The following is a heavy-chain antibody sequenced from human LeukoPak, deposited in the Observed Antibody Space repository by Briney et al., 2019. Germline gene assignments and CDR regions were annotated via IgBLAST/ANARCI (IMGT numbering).Heavy chain of an antibody. Sequence: ASVKVSCKASGYTFTGYYMHWVRQAPGQGLEWMGWINPNSGGTNYAQKFQGRVTMTRDTSISTAYIELSRLRSDDTAVYYCAREVAYYDFWSGYYHYYMDVWGKGTTVTVSS. D-gene: IGHD3-3*01. CDR2: INPNSGGT. J-gene: IGHJ6*03. V-gene: IGHV1-2*02. CDR3: AREVAYYDFWSGYYHYYMDV. CDR1: GYTFTGYY.